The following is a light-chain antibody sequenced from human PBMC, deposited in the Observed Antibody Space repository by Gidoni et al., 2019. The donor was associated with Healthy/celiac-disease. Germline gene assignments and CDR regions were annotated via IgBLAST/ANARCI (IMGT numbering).Light chain of an antibody. CDR1: SYNIGSNF. CDR2: RNN. V-gene: IGLV1-47*01. J-gene: IGLJ1*01. Sequence: QSVLPPPPSASGTPGQGVTIPCSGSSYNIGSNFVDWYQQLPGTAPKLLIYRNNQRPSGVPDRFSGSKSGTSASLAISGLRSEDEADYYCAAWDDSLSAYVFGTGTKVTVL. CDR3: AAWDDSLSAYV.